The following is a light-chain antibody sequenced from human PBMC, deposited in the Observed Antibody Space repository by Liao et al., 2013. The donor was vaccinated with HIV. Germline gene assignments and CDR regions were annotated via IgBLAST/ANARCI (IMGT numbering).Light chain of an antibody. V-gene: IGLV3-1*01. Sequence: SYELTQPPSVSVSPGQTASVTCSGDKLGNKNICWYQQKPGQSPVLVIYEDDKRPSGIPERFSGSKSGRTATLTISRVEAEDEADYYCQVCDDSSDHVVFGGGTKLTVL. CDR2: EDD. J-gene: IGLJ2*01. CDR3: QVCDDSSDHVV. CDR1: KLGNKN.